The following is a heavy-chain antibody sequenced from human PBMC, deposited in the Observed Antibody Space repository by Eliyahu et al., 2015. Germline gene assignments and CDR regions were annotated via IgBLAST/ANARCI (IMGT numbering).Heavy chain of an antibody. J-gene: IGHJ6*02. Sequence: EVQLVESGGGLVKPGGSLRLXCAASGFXFSRXSMTWVRQAPGKGLEWVSSISSSSSYIYYADSVKGRFTISRDNAKNSLYLQMNSLRAEDTAVYYCARVYPACDTSCLGYYYYGMDVWGQGTTVTVSS. CDR1: GFXFSRXS. V-gene: IGHV3-21*01. CDR3: ARVYPACDTSCLGYYYYGMDV. D-gene: IGHD2-2*01. CDR2: ISSSSSYI.